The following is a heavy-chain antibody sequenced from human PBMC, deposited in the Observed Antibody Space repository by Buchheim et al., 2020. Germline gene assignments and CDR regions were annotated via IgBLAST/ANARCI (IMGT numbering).Heavy chain of an antibody. Sequence: EVQLVESGGGLVQPGGSLRLSCAASGFTFSSYWMHWVRQAPGKGLVCVARINSDGRTTTYADSVKGRVTISRDNAMNTLYRQMNSLRAEDTAVYYCVTSGSYYYYAMDVWGQGTT. CDR1: GFTFSSYW. V-gene: IGHV3-74*01. CDR3: VTSGSYYYYAMDV. J-gene: IGHJ6*01. D-gene: IGHD3-22*01. CDR2: INSDGRTT.